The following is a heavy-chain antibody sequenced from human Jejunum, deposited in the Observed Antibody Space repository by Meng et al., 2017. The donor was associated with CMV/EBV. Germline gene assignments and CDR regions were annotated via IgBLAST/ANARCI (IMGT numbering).Heavy chain of an antibody. J-gene: IGHJ4*02. D-gene: IGHD2-2*02. Sequence: ISGSNWWSWGRQPPGEGLEWIRETHLSGTTYYNPSLRNRVTISIDRSKNHVSLRLNSVTAADTAVYYCARGRCTRTSCYTGALDYWGQGILVTVSS. CDR3: ARGRCTRTSCYTGALDY. CDR2: THLSGTT. V-gene: IGHV4-4*02. CDR1: ISGSNW.